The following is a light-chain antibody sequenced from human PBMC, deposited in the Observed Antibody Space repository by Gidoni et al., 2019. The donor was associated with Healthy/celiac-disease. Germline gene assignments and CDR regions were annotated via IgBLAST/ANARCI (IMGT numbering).Light chain of an antibody. CDR2: GAS. CDR1: QSVSSN. Sequence: EIVMTQSPATLSVTPGERATLSCSASQSVSSNLAWYQQKPGQDPRLLIYGASTRATGIPARFSGSGSGTEFTLTISSLQSEDFAFYYCQQYNNWWTFXXXTKVEIK. J-gene: IGKJ1*01. CDR3: QQYNNWWT. V-gene: IGKV3-15*01.